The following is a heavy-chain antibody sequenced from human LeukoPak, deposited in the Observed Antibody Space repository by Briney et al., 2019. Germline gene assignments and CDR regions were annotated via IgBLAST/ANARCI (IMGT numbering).Heavy chain of an antibody. D-gene: IGHD6-19*01. CDR1: GFTFSSYG. V-gene: IGHV3-30*18. CDR2: ISYDGSNK. CDR3: AKEPFEYSSGWFSDY. Sequence: GGSLRLSCAASGFTFSSYGMHWVRQAPGMGLEWVAVISYDGSNKYYADSVKGRFTISRDNSKNTLYLQMNSLRAEDTAVYYCAKEPFEYSSGWFSDYWGQGTLVTVSS. J-gene: IGHJ4*02.